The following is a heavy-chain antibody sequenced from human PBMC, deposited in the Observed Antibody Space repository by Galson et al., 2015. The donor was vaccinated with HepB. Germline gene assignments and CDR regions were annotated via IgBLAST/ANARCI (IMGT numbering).Heavy chain of an antibody. V-gene: IGHV3-30*04. J-gene: IGHJ4*02. CDR1: GFTFSSYA. Sequence: SLRLSCAASGFTFSSYAMHWVRQAPGKGLEWVAVISYDGSNKYYADSVKGRFTISRDNSKNTLYLQMNSLRAEDTAVYYCARFPLTLWLEFDYWGQGTLVTVSS. D-gene: IGHD5-18*01. CDR2: ISYDGSNK. CDR3: ARFPLTLWLEFDY.